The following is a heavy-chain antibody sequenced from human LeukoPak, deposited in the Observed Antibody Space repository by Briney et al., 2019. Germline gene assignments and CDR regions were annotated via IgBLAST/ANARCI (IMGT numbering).Heavy chain of an antibody. Sequence: VASVKVSCKASGHTFTGYYMHWVRQAPGQGLEWMGWINANSGDTNYAQKFQGRVTMTRDTSISTAYMELSRLRSDDTAVYYCARGDDNGDYEAIDWGQGTLVTVSS. J-gene: IGHJ4*02. CDR1: GHTFTGYY. D-gene: IGHD4-17*01. V-gene: IGHV1-2*02. CDR2: INANSGDT. CDR3: ARGDDNGDYEAID.